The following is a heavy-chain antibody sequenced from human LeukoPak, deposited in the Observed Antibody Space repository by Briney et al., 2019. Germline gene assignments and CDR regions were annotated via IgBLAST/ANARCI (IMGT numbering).Heavy chain of an antibody. CDR3: ARQPVYGGNSH. J-gene: IGHJ4*02. V-gene: IGHV4-39*01. CDR2: IYYSGST. D-gene: IGHD4-23*01. Sequence: SETLSLTCTVSGGSISSSSYHWGWIRQPPGEGLEWIGSIYYSGSTYYNPSLKSRVTISVDTSKNQFSLKLSSVTAADTAVYYCARQPVYGGNSHWGQGTLVTVSS. CDR1: GGSISSSSYH.